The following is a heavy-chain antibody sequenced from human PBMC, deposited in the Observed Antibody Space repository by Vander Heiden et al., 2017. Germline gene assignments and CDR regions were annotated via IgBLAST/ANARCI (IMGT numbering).Heavy chain of an antibody. CDR2: INSDGSST. D-gene: IGHD3-10*01. J-gene: IGHJ4*02. V-gene: IGHV3-74*01. CDR3: ARDLGYGSGTVDDY. Sequence: EVQLVESGGGLVQPGGSLRLSCAASGFTFSSYWMHWVRQAPGKGLVWVSRINSDGSSTSYADSVKGRFTISRDNAKNTLFLQVNSLRAEDTAVYYCARDLGYGSGTVDDYWGQGTLVTVSS. CDR1: GFTFSSYW.